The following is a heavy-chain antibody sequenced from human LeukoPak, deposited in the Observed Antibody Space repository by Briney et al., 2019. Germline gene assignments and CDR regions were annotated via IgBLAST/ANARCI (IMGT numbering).Heavy chain of an antibody. V-gene: IGHV4-34*01. CDR3: ARGFNVLRYFDWPSCWFDP. D-gene: IGHD3-9*01. J-gene: IGHJ5*02. CDR2: INHSGST. CDR1: GGSFSGYY. Sequence: SETLSLTCAVYGGSFSGYYWSWIRQPPGKGLEWIGEINHSGSTNYNPSLESRVTISVDTSKNQFSLKLSSVTAADTAVYYCARGFNVLRYFDWPSCWFDPWGQGTLVTVSS.